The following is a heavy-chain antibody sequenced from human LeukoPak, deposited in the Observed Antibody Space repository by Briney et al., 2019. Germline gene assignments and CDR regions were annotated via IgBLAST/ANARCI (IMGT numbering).Heavy chain of an antibody. CDR3: ARDIPRIAVAVTGY. Sequence: GGSLRLSCEASGFTFSSYSMNWVRQAPGKGLEWISYISTSTTTIYYANSVKGRFTISRDNAKKSLYLQMNSLRVEDTGVYYCARDIPRIAVAVTGYWGQGTLVTVSS. CDR2: ISTSTTTI. J-gene: IGHJ4*02. V-gene: IGHV3-48*01. D-gene: IGHD6-19*01. CDR1: GFTFSSYS.